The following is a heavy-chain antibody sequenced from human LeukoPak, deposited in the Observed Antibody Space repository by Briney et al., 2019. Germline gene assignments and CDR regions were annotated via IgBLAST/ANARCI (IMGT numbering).Heavy chain of an antibody. CDR1: GYTFTSYD. V-gene: IGHV1-46*01. J-gene: IGHJ4*02. D-gene: IGHD4-23*01. CDR3: ARAAGNSAAYYFDY. Sequence: GASVKVSCKASGYTFTSYDINWVRQATGQGLEWMGIINPSGGSTSYAQKFQGSVTMTRDTSTSTVYMELSSLRSDDTAVYFCARAAGNSAAYYFDYWGQGTLVTVSS. CDR2: INPSGGST.